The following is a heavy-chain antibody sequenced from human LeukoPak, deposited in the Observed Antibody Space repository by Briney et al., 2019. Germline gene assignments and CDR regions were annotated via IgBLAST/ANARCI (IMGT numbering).Heavy chain of an antibody. CDR1: GGSISSGNYY. Sequence: NPSETLSLTCTVSGGSISSGNYYWSWIRQSAGKGLEWIGRTYPSGDTNYNPSLKSRVTISIDTSKNQFSLQLTSVTAADTAMYYCARDQGYSDYIYDNWGQGTLVTVSS. CDR3: ARDQGYSDYIYDN. CDR2: TYPSGDT. D-gene: IGHD4-11*01. J-gene: IGHJ4*02. V-gene: IGHV4-61*02.